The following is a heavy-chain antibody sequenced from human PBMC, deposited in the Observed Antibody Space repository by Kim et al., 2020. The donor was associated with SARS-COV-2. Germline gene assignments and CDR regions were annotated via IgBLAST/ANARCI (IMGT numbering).Heavy chain of an antibody. CDR1: GYTFTSYG. D-gene: IGHD3-9*01. J-gene: IGHJ6*02. Sequence: ASVKVSCKASGYTFTSYGISWVRQAPGQGLEWMGWISAYNGNTNYAQKLQGRVTMTTDTSTSTAYMELRSLRSDDTAVYYCATLNPPPGLRYFDWLLSPSGAGMDVWGQGTTVTVSS. V-gene: IGHV1-18*01. CDR3: ATLNPPPGLRYFDWLLSPSGAGMDV. CDR2: ISAYNGNT.